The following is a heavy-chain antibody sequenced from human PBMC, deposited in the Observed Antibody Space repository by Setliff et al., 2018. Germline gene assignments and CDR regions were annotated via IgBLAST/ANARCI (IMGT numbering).Heavy chain of an antibody. CDR2: IDPDGIGK. J-gene: IGHJ4*02. CDR3: AKELIEVLMTGLEF. V-gene: IGHV3-7*01. D-gene: IGHD3-22*01. Sequence: GGSLRLSCAASGFTFNKYWMTWVRQAPGKGLEWVANIDPDGIGKYYIDSVRGRFTISRDNSKNTVYLQMNSLRPEDTAVYFCAKELIEVLMTGLEFWGQGTMVTVSS. CDR1: GFTFNKYW.